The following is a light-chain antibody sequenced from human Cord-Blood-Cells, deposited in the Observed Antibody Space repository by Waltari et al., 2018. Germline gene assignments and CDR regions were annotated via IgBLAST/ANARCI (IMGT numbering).Light chain of an antibody. J-gene: IGKJ1*01. Sequence: DIVMTQSPLSLPFTPGEPASISCRSSQSLLHSNGYNYLDWYLQKPGQSPQLLIYLGSNRASGVPDRVSGSGSGTDFTLKISRVEAEDVGVYYCMQALQTTWTFGQGTKVEIK. CDR3: MQALQTTWT. V-gene: IGKV2-28*01. CDR2: LGS. CDR1: QSLLHSNGYNY.